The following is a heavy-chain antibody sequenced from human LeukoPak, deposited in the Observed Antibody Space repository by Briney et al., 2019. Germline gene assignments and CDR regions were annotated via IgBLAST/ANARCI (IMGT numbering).Heavy chain of an antibody. D-gene: IGHD4-17*01. J-gene: IGHJ4*02. CDR1: GGSINSYY. CDR2: IYTTGST. Sequence: SSETLSLTCTVSGGSINSYYWTWIRQPAGKGLEWIGRIYTTGSTNYNPSLKSRVTMSVDKSKNQFSLKLNSVTAADTAVYYCARAPTTVTIGYFDYWDQGTLVTVSS. CDR3: ARAPTTVTIGYFDY. V-gene: IGHV4-4*07.